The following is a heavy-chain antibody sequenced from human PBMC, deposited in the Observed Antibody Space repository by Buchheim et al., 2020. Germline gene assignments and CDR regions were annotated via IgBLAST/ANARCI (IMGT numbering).Heavy chain of an antibody. CDR3: ARGSCGAYCGGDGAFDI. V-gene: IGHV3-33*01. CDR2: IWYDGSNK. Sequence: QVQLVESGGGVVQPGRSLRLSCAASGFTFSSYGMHWVRQAPGKGLEWVAVIWYDGSNKYYADSVKGRFTISRDNSKNTLYLQMNSLRAEDTAVYYCARGSCGAYCGGDGAFDIWGQGT. CDR1: GFTFSSYG. D-gene: IGHD2-21*02. J-gene: IGHJ3*02.